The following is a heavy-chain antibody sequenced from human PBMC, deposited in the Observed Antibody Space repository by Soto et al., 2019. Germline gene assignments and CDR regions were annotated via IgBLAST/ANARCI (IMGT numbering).Heavy chain of an antibody. CDR1: GFTFSSYA. J-gene: IGHJ3*02. CDR2: ISGSGGST. D-gene: IGHD6-13*01. V-gene: IGHV3-23*01. CDR3: AKDQRRARAAAAPYAFDI. Sequence: GGSLRLSCAASGFTFSSYAMSWVRQAPGKGLEWVSAISGSGGSTYYADSVKGRFTISRDNSKNTLYLQMNSLRAEDTAVYYCAKDQRRARAAAAPYAFDIWGQGTMVTVSS.